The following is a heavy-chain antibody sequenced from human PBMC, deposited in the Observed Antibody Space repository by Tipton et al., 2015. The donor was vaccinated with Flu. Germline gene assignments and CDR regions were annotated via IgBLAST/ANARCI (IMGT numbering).Heavy chain of an antibody. J-gene: IGHJ4*02. V-gene: IGHV4-39*07. D-gene: IGHD5-18*01. Sequence: TLSLPCTVSGGSISSSSYYWGWIRQPPGKGLEWIGSIYYSGSTYYNPSLKSRVTISVDTSKNQFSLKLSSVTAADTAVYYCARDGHSYGSNYWGQGTLVTVSS. CDR3: ARDGHSYGSNY. CDR1: GGSISSSSYY. CDR2: IYYSGST.